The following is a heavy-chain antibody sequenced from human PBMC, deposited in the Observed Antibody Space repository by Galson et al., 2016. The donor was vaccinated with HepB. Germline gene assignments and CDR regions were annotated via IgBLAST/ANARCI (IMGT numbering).Heavy chain of an antibody. V-gene: IGHV3-74*01. CDR1: GFAFSSHW. CDR3: VPEGDFDY. D-gene: IGHD1-14*01. Sequence: SLRLSCAASGFAFSSHWMHWVRQAPGKGLVWVSRINRDGSGTNYADSVKGRFTISRDNARNTLYLQMSSLRAGDTAVYYCVPEGDFDYWGQGTLVTVSS. J-gene: IGHJ4*02. CDR2: INRDGSGT.